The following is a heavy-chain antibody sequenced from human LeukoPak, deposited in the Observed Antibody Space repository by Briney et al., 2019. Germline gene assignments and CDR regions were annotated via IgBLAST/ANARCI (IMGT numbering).Heavy chain of an antibody. CDR2: INPSGSST. CDR3: ARDNSIADRGWWFDP. D-gene: IGHD4-23*01. V-gene: IGHV1-46*01. CDR1: GYIFTNHY. J-gene: IGHJ5*02. Sequence: ASVKVSCKASGYIFTNHYMHWVRQAPGQGLEWMGLINPSGSSTLYAEKFRGRIIMTRDMSTATDYMELSSLRSEDTAVYYCARDNSIADRGWWFDPWGQGTLVTVSS.